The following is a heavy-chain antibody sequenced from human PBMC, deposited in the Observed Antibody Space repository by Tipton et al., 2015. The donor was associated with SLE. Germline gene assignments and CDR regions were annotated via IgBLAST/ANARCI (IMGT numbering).Heavy chain of an antibody. V-gene: IGHV4-31*03. CDR2: IYYSGST. CDR3: ARDRGGVGANWYFEF. J-gene: IGHJ2*01. Sequence: TLSLTCTVSGASISSGGYYWCWIPQHPGKGLEWIGYIYYSGSTYYNPSLKIRVTISVDTSKNQFSLKLSSVTAADTALYYCARDRGGVGANWYFEFWGCGTQVTVSS. CDR1: GASISSGGYY. D-gene: IGHD1-26*01.